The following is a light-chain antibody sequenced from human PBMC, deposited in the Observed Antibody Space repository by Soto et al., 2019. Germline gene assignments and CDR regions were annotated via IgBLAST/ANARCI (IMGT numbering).Light chain of an antibody. V-gene: IGKV1-39*01. Sequence: DLQMTQSPPSLSASVGDRVTIACRASQSIATYLNWYQQRPGQAPQLLISAASTLRSGVPSRFSGSGSGTDCTLTSDSLQTEDFASYYCQQSYTVPITFGQGTRLDFK. CDR2: AAS. CDR1: QSIATY. CDR3: QQSYTVPIT. J-gene: IGKJ5*01.